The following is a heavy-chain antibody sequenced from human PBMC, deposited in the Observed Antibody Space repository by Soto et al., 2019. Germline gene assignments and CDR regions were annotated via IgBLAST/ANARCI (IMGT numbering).Heavy chain of an antibody. Sequence: GGSLRLSCAASGFTFSDYYMSWIRQAPGKGLEWVSYISSSGSTIYYADSVKGRFTISRDNAKNSLYLQMNSLRAEDTAVYYCASPIAGGDSHYYYYMDVWGKGTTVTVSS. V-gene: IGHV3-11*01. CDR1: GFTFSDYY. CDR3: ASPIAGGDSHYYYYMDV. D-gene: IGHD1-26*01. J-gene: IGHJ6*03. CDR2: ISSSGSTI.